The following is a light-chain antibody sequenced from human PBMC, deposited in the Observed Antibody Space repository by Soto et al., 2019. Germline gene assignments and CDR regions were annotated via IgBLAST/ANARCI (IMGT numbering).Light chain of an antibody. CDR2: DVI. CDR3: CSYAGNPYV. V-gene: IGLV2-11*01. Sequence: QSALTQPPSVSGSPGQSVTISCTGTSNDIGRYIHVSWYQQHPGKAPKLMIYDVIQRPSGVPDRFSGSKSGNTASLTISGLQAEDEADYYCCSYAGNPYVFGTGTKLPS. J-gene: IGLJ1*01. CDR1: SNDIGRYIH.